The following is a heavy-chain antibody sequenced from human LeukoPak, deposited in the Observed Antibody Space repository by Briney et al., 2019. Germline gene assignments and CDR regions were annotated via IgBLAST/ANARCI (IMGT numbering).Heavy chain of an antibody. CDR3: ARDIGRYSGSPCAFDI. V-gene: IGHV1-18*01. Sequence: GASVKVSCKASGYTFTSYGISWVRQAPGQELEWMGWISAYNGNTNYAQKLQGRVTMTTDTSTSTAYMELRSLRSDDTAVYYCARDIGRYSGSPCAFDIWGQGTMVTVSS. CDR2: ISAYNGNT. J-gene: IGHJ3*02. CDR1: GYTFTSYG. D-gene: IGHD1-26*01.